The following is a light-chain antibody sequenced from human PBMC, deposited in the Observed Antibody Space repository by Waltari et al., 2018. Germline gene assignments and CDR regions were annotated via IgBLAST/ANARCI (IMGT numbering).Light chain of an antibody. J-gene: IGKJ5*01. Sequence: IVLTQSPGTLSLSPGERATLSCRASQSVSSSYLAWYQQKPDQAPRLLFYGASSRATGIPDRFSGSWSGTDFTLTISRLEPEDFAVYYCQQYGTSWITFGQGTRLEIE. CDR2: GAS. CDR1: QSVSSSY. V-gene: IGKV3-20*01. CDR3: QQYGTSWIT.